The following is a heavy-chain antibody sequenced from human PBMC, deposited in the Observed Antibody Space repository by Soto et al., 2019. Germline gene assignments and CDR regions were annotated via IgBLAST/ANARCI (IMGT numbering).Heavy chain of an antibody. D-gene: IGHD6-19*01. J-gene: IGHJ4*02. CDR2: IIPIFGTA. V-gene: IGHV1-69*01. Sequence: QVQLVQSGAEVKKPGSSVKVSSKASGGTFSSYDISWVRQAPGQGLEWMGGIIPIFGTANYAQKFQGRVTISADESTSTAYMELSSLRSEDTAVYYCARVSPSSGNDYWGQGTLVTVSS. CDR1: GGTFSSYD. CDR3: ARVSPSSGNDY.